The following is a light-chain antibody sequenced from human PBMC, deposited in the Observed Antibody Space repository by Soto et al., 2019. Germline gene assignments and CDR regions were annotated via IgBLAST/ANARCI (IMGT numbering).Light chain of an antibody. CDR3: QQYNSYSLYS. V-gene: IGKV1-5*03. J-gene: IGKJ2*03. Sequence: DIQMTQSPSTLSAFVGDRVTITCRASQSVGNWMAWYQQKPGKAPKLLIYEASSLESGVPSRFSGSGSGIEFTLTISSLQPDDFATYYCQQYNSYSLYSFGQGTKLDIK. CDR1: QSVGNW. CDR2: EAS.